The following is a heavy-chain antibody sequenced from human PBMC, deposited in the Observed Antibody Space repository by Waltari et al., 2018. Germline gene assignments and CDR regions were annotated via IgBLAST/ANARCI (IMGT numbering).Heavy chain of an antibody. CDR3: ARPPLREPWGDAFDI. Sequence: TSYWIGWVRQMPGKGLEWMGIIYPGDSDTRYSPSFQGQVTISADKSISTAYLQWSSLKASDTAMYYCARPPLREPWGDAFDIWGQGTMVTVSS. D-gene: IGHD3-16*01. V-gene: IGHV5-51*01. J-gene: IGHJ3*02. CDR1: TSYW. CDR2: IYPGDSDT.